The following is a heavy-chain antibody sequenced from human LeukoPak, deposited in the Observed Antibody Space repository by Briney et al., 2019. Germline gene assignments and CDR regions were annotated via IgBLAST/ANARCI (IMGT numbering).Heavy chain of an antibody. Sequence: GGSLRLSCAAPGITFSNYDITWVRRAPGRGLEYVSCSAYGGSIHYADSVKGRFTISRDNSKNTVYLQMTNLRAEDTARHHCAKHPGRSGYRSNWYVSYFDSWGQGALVTVSS. CDR3: AKHPGRSGYRSNWYVSYFDS. CDR2: SAYGGSI. D-gene: IGHD6-13*01. CDR1: GITFSNYD. V-gene: IGHV3-23*01. J-gene: IGHJ4*02.